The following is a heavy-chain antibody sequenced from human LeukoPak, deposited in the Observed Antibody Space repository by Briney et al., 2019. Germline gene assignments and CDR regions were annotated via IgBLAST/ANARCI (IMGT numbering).Heavy chain of an antibody. D-gene: IGHD6-13*01. Sequence: GGPLRLSCEASGFTFDDYAMHWVRQVPGKGLEWVSGITWNSGSIDYADSVKGRFTISRDNAKNSLYLQMNSLRAEDTALYYCGKDMYSSSWNFFDYWGRGTLVTVSS. J-gene: IGHJ4*02. V-gene: IGHV3-9*01. CDR1: GFTFDDYA. CDR2: ITWNSGSI. CDR3: GKDMYSSSWNFFDY.